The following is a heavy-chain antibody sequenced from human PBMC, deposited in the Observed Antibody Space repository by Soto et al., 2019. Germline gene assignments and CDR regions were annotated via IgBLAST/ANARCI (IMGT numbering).Heavy chain of an antibody. CDR2: IRSKAYGGTT. Sequence: GGSLRLSCTASGFTFGDYAMSWVRQAPGKGLEWVGFIRSKAYGGTTEYAASVKGRFTISRDDSKSIAYLQMNSLKTEDTAVYYCTRNEAVTTTYYYYYMDVWGKGTTVTVSS. J-gene: IGHJ6*03. CDR1: GFTFGDYA. CDR3: TRNEAVTTTYYYYYMDV. D-gene: IGHD4-4*01. V-gene: IGHV3-49*04.